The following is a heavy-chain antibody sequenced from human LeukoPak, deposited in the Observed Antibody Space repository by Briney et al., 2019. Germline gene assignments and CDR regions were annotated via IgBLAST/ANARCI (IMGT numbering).Heavy chain of an antibody. V-gene: IGHV3-23*01. CDR2: ISGSGGST. D-gene: IGHD3-10*01. Sequence: GGSLRLSCAASGFTFSSYAMSWVRQAPGKGLEWVSAISGSGGSTYYADSVEGRFTISRDNSKNTLYLQMNSLRAEDTAVYYCAKRNYGSGSSGAFDIWGQGTMVTVSS. CDR3: AKRNYGSGSSGAFDI. CDR1: GFTFSSYA. J-gene: IGHJ3*02.